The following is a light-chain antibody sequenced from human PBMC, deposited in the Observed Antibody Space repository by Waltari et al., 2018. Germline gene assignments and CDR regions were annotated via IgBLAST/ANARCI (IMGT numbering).Light chain of an antibody. Sequence: QSALTQPPSASGSPGQSVTISCTGTSSDVGGYDYVSWYQQHPGKAPKLIIYEVNKRPSGVPERFSGSESGNTASLTVSGLQAEDEADYYCSSYTSSNNCVFGTGTKVTVL. CDR2: EVN. CDR1: SSDVGGYDY. CDR3: SSYTSSNNCV. V-gene: IGLV2-8*01. J-gene: IGLJ1*01.